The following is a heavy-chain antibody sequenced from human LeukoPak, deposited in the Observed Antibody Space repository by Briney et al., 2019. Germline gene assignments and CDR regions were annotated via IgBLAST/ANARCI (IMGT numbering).Heavy chain of an antibody. CDR1: GFTFSSYW. CDR2: IKQDGSEK. Sequence: GGSLRLSCAASGFTFSSYWMSWVRQAPGKGLEWVANIKQDGSEKYYVDSVKGRFTISRDNAKNSLYLQMNSLRAEDTAVYYCARRPPPYHSSGYIDYWGQGTLVTVSS. V-gene: IGHV3-7*01. D-gene: IGHD3-22*01. J-gene: IGHJ4*02. CDR3: ARRPPPYHSSGYIDY.